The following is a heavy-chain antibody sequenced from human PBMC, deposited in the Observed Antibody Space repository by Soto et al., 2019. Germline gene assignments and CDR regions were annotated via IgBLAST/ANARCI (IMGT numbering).Heavy chain of an antibody. CDR1: GGSISTSRNF. D-gene: IGHD2-2*02. J-gene: IGHJ6*03. Sequence: QFHLQESGPGLVKPAETLSLTCSVSGGSISTSRNFWGWIRQPPGKGLEWIGSMYYSGSTYYNPAITSRLTISADTSKNQFSLNLNSVTAADTAMYYCVRGDTHFYYMDVWGTGTTVTVSS. CDR2: MYYSGST. V-gene: IGHV4-39*01. CDR3: VRGDTHFYYMDV.